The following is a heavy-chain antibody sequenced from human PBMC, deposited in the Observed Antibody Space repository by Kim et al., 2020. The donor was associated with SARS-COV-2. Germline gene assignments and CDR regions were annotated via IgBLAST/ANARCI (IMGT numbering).Heavy chain of an antibody. D-gene: IGHD2-15*01. J-gene: IGHJ6*02. CDR3: ARESCGNWLYYYYYYGMDV. V-gene: IGHV3-48*04. Sequence: GGSLRLSCAASGFTFSSYSMNWVRQAPGKGLEWVSYISSSSSTIYYADSVKGRFTISRDNAKNSLYLQMNSLRAEDTAVYYCARESCGNWLYYYYYYGMDVWGQGTTVTVSS. CDR2: ISSSSSTI. CDR1: GFTFSSYS.